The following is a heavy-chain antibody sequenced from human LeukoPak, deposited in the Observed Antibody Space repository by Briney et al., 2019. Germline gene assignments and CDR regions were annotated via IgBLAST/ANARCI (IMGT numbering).Heavy chain of an antibody. V-gene: IGHV3-30-3*01. CDR2: ISYDGSNK. CDR1: GFTFSSYA. J-gene: IGHJ4*02. Sequence: GGSLRLSCAASGFTFSSYAMHWVRQAPGKGLEWVAVISYDGSNKYYADSVKGRFTISRDNDKNMLYLQMNNLRAEDTAVYFCARGRYLDWLPYYFDYWGQGTLVTVSS. D-gene: IGHD3-9*01. CDR3: ARGRYLDWLPYYFDY.